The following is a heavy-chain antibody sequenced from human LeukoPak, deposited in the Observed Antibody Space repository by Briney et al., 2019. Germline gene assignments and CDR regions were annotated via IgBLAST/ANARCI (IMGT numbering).Heavy chain of an antibody. J-gene: IGHJ4*02. Sequence: PGGSLRLSCAASGFTFSSYAMSWVRQAPGKGLEGFSAISGSGGSTYYADSVKGRFTISRDNSKNTLYLQMNSLRAEDTAVYYCAKENYYDSSGYHLGDYWGQGTLVTVSS. CDR2: ISGSGGST. CDR1: GFTFSSYA. V-gene: IGHV3-23*01. CDR3: AKENYYDSSGYHLGDY. D-gene: IGHD3-22*01.